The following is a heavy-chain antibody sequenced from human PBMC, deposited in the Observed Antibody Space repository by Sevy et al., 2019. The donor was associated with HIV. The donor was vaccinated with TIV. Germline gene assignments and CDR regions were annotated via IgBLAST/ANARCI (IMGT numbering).Heavy chain of an antibody. J-gene: IGHJ4*02. CDR1: GFSVSTNC. D-gene: IGHD5-12*01. Sequence: GESLKISCAASGFSVSTNCMSWVRQAPGKGLEWVSAIYSGGNTYYADSVKGRFTISRDNSKNTVYLQINSLRAEDTAVYYCARETLSGYNLWGQGTLVTVSS. CDR3: ARETLSGYNL. V-gene: IGHV3-53*01. CDR2: IYSGGNT.